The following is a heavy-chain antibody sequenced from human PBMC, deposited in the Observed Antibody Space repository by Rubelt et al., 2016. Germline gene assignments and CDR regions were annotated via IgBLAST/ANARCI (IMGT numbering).Heavy chain of an antibody. D-gene: IGHD4-23*01. CDR3: TRQGTVEGHDY. V-gene: IGHV3-15*01. CDR2: DGGTT. J-gene: IGHJ4*02. Sequence: DGGTTDYAAPVKGRFTISRDDSKTTLYLQMNSLKTEDTAVYYCTRQGTVEGHDYWGQGTLVTVSS.